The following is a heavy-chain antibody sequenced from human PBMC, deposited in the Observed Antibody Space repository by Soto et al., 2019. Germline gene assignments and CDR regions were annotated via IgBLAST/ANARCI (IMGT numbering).Heavy chain of an antibody. CDR3: ARDFDILTGYSLGYYGMDV. V-gene: IGHV1-46*01. Sequence: ASVKVSCKASGYTFTSYYMHWVRQAPGQGLEWMGRIYPSDGSTSYAQKFQGRVTITADASTSTAYMELSSLRSEDTAVYYCARDFDILTGYSLGYYGMDVWGQGTTVTVSS. J-gene: IGHJ6*02. CDR1: GYTFTSYY. D-gene: IGHD3-9*01. CDR2: IYPSDGST.